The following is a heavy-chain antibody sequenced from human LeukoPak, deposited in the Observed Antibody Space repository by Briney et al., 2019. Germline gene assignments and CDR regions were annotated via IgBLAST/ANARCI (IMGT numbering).Heavy chain of an antibody. CDR2: IYHSGST. V-gene: IGHV4-38-2*02. CDR1: GYSISSGYY. J-gene: IGHJ3*02. D-gene: IGHD6-13*01. CDR3: AISAAAGDAFDI. Sequence: SETLSLTCTVSGYSISSGYYWGWIRQPPGKGLEWIGSIYHSGSTYHNPSLKSRVTISVDTSKNQFSLKLSSVTAADTAVYYCAISAAAGDAFDIWGQGTMVTVSS.